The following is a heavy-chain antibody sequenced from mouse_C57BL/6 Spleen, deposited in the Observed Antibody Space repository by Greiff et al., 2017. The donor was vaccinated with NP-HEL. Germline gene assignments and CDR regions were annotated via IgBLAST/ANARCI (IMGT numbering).Heavy chain of an antibody. CDR2: IWRGGST. CDR3: AKNDDGYLYYYAMDY. Sequence: VQLQESGPGLVQPSQSLSITCTVSGFSLTSYGVHWVRQSPGKGLEWLGVIWRGGSTDYNAAFMSRLSITKDNSTSQVFFKMNSLQAYDTAIYYCAKNDDGYLYYYAMDYWGQGTSVTVSS. V-gene: IGHV2-5*01. D-gene: IGHD2-3*01. J-gene: IGHJ4*01. CDR1: GFSLTSYG.